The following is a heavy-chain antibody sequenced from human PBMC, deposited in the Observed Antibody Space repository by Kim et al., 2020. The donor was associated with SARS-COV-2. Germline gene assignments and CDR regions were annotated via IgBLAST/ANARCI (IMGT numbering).Heavy chain of an antibody. CDR1: GGSFSGYY. CDR3: ARRGPGYSSSWSLQSFDY. J-gene: IGHJ4*02. CDR2: INHSGST. V-gene: IGHV4-34*01. D-gene: IGHD6-13*01. Sequence: SETLSLTCAVYGGSFSGYYWSWIRQPPGKGLEWIGEINHSGSTNYNPSLKSRVTISVDTSKNQFSLKLSSVTAADTAVYYCARRGPGYSSSWSLQSFDYWGQGTLVTVSS.